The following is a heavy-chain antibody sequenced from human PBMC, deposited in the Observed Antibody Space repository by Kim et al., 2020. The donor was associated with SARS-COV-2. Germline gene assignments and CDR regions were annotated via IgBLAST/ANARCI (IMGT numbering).Heavy chain of an antibody. Sequence: ASVKVSCKASGYTFTGYYMHWVRQAPGQGLEWMGRINPNSGGTNYAQKFQGRVTMTRDTSISTAYMELSRLRSDDTAVYYCARVRYSSSWYSNNFDYWGQGTLVTVSS. CDR3: ARVRYSSSWYSNNFDY. J-gene: IGHJ4*02. D-gene: IGHD6-13*01. CDR1: GYTFTGYY. CDR2: INPNSGGT. V-gene: IGHV1-2*06.